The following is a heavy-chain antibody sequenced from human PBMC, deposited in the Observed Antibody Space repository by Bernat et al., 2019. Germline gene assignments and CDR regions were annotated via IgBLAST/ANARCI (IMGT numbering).Heavy chain of an antibody. V-gene: IGHV3-30*02. J-gene: IGHJ3*02. D-gene: IGHD3-16*01. CDR1: GFTFSSYG. CDR2: IRYDGSNK. CDR3: AKELRAADAFDI. Sequence: QVQLVESGRGVVQPGGSLRLSCAASGFTFSSYGMHWVRQAPGKGLEWVAFIRYDGSNKYYADSVKGRFTISRDNSKDTLYLQMNSLRAEDTAVYYCAKELRAADAFDIWGQGTMVTVSS.